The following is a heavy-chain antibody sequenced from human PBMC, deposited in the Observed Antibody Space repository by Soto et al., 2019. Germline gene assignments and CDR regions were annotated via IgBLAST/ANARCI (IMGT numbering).Heavy chain of an antibody. CDR3: ATTVAQKYYYYMDV. Sequence: ASVKVSCKVSGYTLTELSMHWVRQAPGKGLEWMGGFDPEDGETIYAQKFQGRVTMTEDTSTDTAYMELSSLRSEDTAVYYCATTVAQKYYYYMDVWGKGTTVTVSS. V-gene: IGHV1-24*01. CDR1: GYTLTELS. J-gene: IGHJ6*03. CDR2: FDPEDGET. D-gene: IGHD2-15*01.